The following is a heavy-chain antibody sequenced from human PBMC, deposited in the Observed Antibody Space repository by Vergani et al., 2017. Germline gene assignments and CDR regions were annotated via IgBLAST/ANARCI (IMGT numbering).Heavy chain of an antibody. J-gene: IGHJ3*02. D-gene: IGHD2-15*01. CDR1: GGSISSSSYY. CDR3: ARGYCSGGSCYHDAFDI. Sequence: QLQLQESGPGLVKPSETLSLTCTVSGGSISSSSYYWGWIRQPPGKGLEWIGSIYYSRSTYYNPSLKSRVTISVDMSKNQFCLKLSSETAADTAVYYCARGYCSGGSCYHDAFDIWGQGTMVTVAS. V-gene: IGHV4-39*07. CDR2: IYYSRST.